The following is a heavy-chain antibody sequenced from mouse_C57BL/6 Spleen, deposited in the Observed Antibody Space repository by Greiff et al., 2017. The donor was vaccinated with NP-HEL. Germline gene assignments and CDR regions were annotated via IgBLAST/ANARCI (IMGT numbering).Heavy chain of an antibody. CDR1: GYTFTSYW. CDR2: IDPSDSYT. Sequence: VQLQQPGAELVMPGASVKLSCKASGYTFTSYWMHWVKQRPGQGLEWIGEIDPSDSYTNYNQKFKGKSTLTVDKSSSTADMQLSSLTSEDSAVYYCATGYYGSSPYDYWGQATTLTVSS. D-gene: IGHD1-1*01. CDR3: ATGYYGSSPYDY. V-gene: IGHV1-69*01. J-gene: IGHJ2*01.